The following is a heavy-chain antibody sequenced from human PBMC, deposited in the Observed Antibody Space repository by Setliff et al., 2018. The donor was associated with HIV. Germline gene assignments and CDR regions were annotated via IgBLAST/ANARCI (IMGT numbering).Heavy chain of an antibody. CDR1: GGSISSSSHY. CDR3: ARVSRGGSSPGWFDP. Sequence: SETLSLTCTVSGGSISSSSHYWGWIRQPPGKGLEWIGSIYYSGGAYYNPSLKSRVTISVDTSKNQFSLKLSSVTAADTAVYYCARVSRGGSSPGWFDPWGQGTLVTVSS. D-gene: IGHD6-6*01. V-gene: IGHV4-39*07. CDR2: IYYSGGA. J-gene: IGHJ5*02.